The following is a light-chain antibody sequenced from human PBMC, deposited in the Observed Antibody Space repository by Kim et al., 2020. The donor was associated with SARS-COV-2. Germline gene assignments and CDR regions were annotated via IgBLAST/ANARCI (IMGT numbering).Light chain of an antibody. J-gene: IGKJ4*01. CDR2: GAS. CDR1: QDISGW. V-gene: IGKV1-12*01. CDR3: QQANTFPLT. Sequence: ASVGDRVTITCRASQDISGWLAWYQFKAGKAPKLLIYGASRLQDGVPPRFTGSASGTDFTLTINNLQPEDFATYYCQQANTFPLTFGGGTKVDIK.